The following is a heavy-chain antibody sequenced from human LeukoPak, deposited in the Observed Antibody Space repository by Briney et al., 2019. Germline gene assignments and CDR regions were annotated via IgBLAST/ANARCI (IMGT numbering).Heavy chain of an antibody. CDR1: GGSISSGGYS. CDR3: ARMDCGGDCYQSQLDAFDI. D-gene: IGHD2-21*02. V-gene: IGHV4-30-2*01. CDR2: IYHSGST. Sequence: PSETLSLTCAVSGGSISSGGYSWSWIRQPPGKGLEWIGYIYHSGSTYYNPSLKSRVTISVDRSKNQFSLKLSSVTAADTAVYYCARMDCGGDCYQSQLDAFDIWGQGTMVTVSS. J-gene: IGHJ3*02.